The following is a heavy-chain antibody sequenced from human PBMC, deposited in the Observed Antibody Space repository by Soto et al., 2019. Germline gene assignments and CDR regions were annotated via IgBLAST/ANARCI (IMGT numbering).Heavy chain of an antibody. Sequence: PSETLSLTCTVSGGSISSYYWSWIRQPPGKGLEWIGYIYYSGSTNYNPSLKSRVTISVDTPKNQFSLKLSSVTAADTAVYYCARRGSSGNAFDIWGQGTMVTVSS. CDR3: ARRGSSGNAFDI. CDR1: GGSISSYY. J-gene: IGHJ3*02. V-gene: IGHV4-59*08. D-gene: IGHD6-25*01. CDR2: IYYSGST.